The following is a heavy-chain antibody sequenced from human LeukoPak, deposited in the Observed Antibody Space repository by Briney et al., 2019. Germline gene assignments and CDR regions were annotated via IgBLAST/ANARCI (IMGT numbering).Heavy chain of an antibody. CDR3: ARWELGLDY. CDR2: MSNNGGTI. V-gene: IGHV3-11*04. D-gene: IGHD1-26*01. Sequence: GGSLRLSCAASGFTFTDYYMSWIRQAPGKGLEWVAYMSNNGGTIYYADSVKGRFTISRDNAKNSLYLQMNSLRAEDTAIYYCARWELGLDYWGQGTLVTVSS. J-gene: IGHJ4*02. CDR1: GFTFTDYY.